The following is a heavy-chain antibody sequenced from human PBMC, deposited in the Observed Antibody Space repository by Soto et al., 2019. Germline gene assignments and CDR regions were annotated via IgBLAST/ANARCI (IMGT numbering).Heavy chain of an antibody. CDR1: GFTFSDYY. V-gene: IGHV3-11*01. J-gene: IGHJ6*02. Sequence: QVQLVESGGGLVKPGGSLRLSCAASGFTFSDYYMSWIRQAPGKGLEWVSYISSSGSTIYYADSVKGRFTISRDNAKNTLYLQMNSRRAEDTAVYYCARDRRDGYKYCYYGMDVWGQGTTVTVSS. CDR3: ARDRRDGYKYCYYGMDV. D-gene: IGHD5-12*01. CDR2: ISSSGSTI.